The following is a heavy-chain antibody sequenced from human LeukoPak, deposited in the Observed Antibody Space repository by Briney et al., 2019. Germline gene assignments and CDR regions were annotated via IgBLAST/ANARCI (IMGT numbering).Heavy chain of an antibody. CDR3: ARGTGWSYYFDY. V-gene: IGHV4-38-2*02. CDR1: DYSISRGHY. CDR2: IYYTGSS. D-gene: IGHD6-19*01. Sequence: SETLSLTCIVSDYSISRGHYWGWIRQPPEKGLEWIGTIYYTGSSFYNPSLKSRLSISADTSKNQFSLRLSSVTAADSAVYYCARGTGWSYYFDYWGQGTLVTVYS. J-gene: IGHJ4*02.